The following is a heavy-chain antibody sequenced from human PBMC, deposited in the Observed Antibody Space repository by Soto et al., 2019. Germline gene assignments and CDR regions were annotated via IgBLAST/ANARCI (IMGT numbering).Heavy chain of an antibody. CDR3: ARETTVVTANFDL. CDR1: GGSISSGGYY. Sequence: QVQLQESGPGLVKPSQTLSLTCTVSGGSISSGGYYWSWIRQHPGKGLEWIGYIYYSGSTYYNPSLTTRVTISLDTSKNQFSLKLSSVTAADTALYYCARETTVVTANFDLWGRGTLVTVSS. V-gene: IGHV4-31*03. J-gene: IGHJ2*01. CDR2: IYYSGST. D-gene: IGHD4-17*01.